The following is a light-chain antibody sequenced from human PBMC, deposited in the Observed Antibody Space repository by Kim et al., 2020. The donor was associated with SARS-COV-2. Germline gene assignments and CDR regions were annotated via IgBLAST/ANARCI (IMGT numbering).Light chain of an antibody. CDR2: GAF. J-gene: IGKJ2*01. CDR1: QSVSSN. CDR3: QQYKNWPYT. V-gene: IGKV3-15*01. Sequence: SVSPGERASRSCRASQSVSSNLAWYQQKPGQAPRLLIYGAFTRATGIPARFSGSGSGTEFTLTINSLQSEDFAVYYRQQYKNWPYTFGQGTKLVIK.